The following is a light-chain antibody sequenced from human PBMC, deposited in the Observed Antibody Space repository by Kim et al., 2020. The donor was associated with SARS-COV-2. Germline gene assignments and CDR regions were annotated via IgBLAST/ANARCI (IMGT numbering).Light chain of an antibody. Sequence: ACLGDCFTTTCRASQDISNYLAWFQLKPGKAPKLLIYAASALQPGVPSRFSGSGSGTDCTLSVTSLQPEDVSTYYCQKFDSAPCTFVQGTKVEIK. J-gene: IGKJ1*01. CDR1: QDISNY. V-gene: IGKV1-27*01. CDR2: AAS. CDR3: QKFDSAPCT.